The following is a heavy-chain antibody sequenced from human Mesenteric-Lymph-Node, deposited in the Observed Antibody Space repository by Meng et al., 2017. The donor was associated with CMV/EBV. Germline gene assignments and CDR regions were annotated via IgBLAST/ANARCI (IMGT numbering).Heavy chain of an antibody. D-gene: IGHD2-2*01. V-gene: IGHV3-7*01. CDR3: ARGAVVVPAALYYYYYYGMDV. J-gene: IGHJ6*02. CDR2: IKQDGSEK. Sequence: GESLKISCAASGFTFSSYAMHWVRQAPGKGLEWVANIKQDGSEKYYVDSVKGRFTISRDNAKNSLYLQMNSLRAEDTAVYYCARGAVVVPAALYYYYYYGMDVWGQGTTVTVSS. CDR1: GFTFSSYA.